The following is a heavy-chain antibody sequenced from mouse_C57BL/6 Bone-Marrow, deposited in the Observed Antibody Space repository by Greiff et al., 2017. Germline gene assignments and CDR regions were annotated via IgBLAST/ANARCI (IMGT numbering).Heavy chain of an antibody. D-gene: IGHD2-5*01. V-gene: IGHV1-72*01. J-gene: IGHJ1*03. CDR1: GYTFTSYW. CDR2: IDPNSGGT. CDR3: ARCRYSNYPHWYFDV. Sequence: QVQLKQPGAELVKPGASVKLSCKASGYTFTSYWMHWVKQRPGRGLEWIGRIDPNSGGTKYNEKFKSKATLTVDKPSSTAYMQLSSLTSEDSAVYYCARCRYSNYPHWYFDVWGTGTTVTVSS.